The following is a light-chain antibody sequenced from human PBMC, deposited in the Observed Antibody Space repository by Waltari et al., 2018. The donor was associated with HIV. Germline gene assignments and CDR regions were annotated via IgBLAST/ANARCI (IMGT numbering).Light chain of an antibody. CDR2: SLN. V-gene: IGLV1-44*01. CDR3: AAWDDNLNGYV. J-gene: IGLJ1*01. Sequence: QSVLTQTPSASGTPGQSVIVSCSGSSSNIGSNTVKWSQLPPGAAPRLLIHSLNQRPSGVPDRFSGSKSGASASLAISGLQSEDEADYYCAAWDDNLNGYVFGSGTKVTVL. CDR1: SSNIGSNT.